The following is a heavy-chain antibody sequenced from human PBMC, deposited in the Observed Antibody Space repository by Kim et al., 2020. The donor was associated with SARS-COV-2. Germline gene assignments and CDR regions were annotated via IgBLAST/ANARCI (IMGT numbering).Heavy chain of an antibody. J-gene: IGHJ4*02. CDR2: INHSGST. Sequence: SETLSLTCAVYGGSFSGYYWSWIRQPPGKGLEWIGEINHSGSTNYNPSLKSRVTISVDTSKNQFSLKLSSVTAADTAVYYCARGRGYWRYSYGLTGWGQGTLVTVSS. D-gene: IGHD5-18*01. CDR1: GGSFSGYY. CDR3: ARGRGYWRYSYGLTG. V-gene: IGHV4-34*01.